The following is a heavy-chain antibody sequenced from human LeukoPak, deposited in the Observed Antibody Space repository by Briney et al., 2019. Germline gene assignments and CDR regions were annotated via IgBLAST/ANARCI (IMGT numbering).Heavy chain of an antibody. CDR2: IYYSGST. CDR3: AYGGNSGTFDV. J-gene: IGHJ3*01. D-gene: IGHD4-23*01. Sequence: SETLSLTCTVSGGSITSYYYSWTRQPPGKGLEWIGYIYYSGSTNYNPSLKSRVTMSVDMSKNQLSLKLRSVTAADTAVYYCAYGGNSGTFDVWGQGTMVTVSS. V-gene: IGHV4-59*03. CDR1: GGSITSYY.